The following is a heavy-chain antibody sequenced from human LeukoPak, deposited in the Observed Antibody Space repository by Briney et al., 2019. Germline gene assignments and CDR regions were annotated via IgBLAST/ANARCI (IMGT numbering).Heavy chain of an antibody. CDR2: ISNDGSRK. CDR3: ARAGGSTVSHSDY. Sequence: GGSLRLSCAPSGFTFSRHGMHWVRQAPGKGLEWVAIISNDGSRKYYAHSVEGRFTISRDNSKNTLYLQMNSLRAEDTAVYYCARAGGSTVSHSDYWGQGTLVTVSS. CDR1: GFTFSRHG. D-gene: IGHD4-17*01. J-gene: IGHJ4*02. V-gene: IGHV3-30*03.